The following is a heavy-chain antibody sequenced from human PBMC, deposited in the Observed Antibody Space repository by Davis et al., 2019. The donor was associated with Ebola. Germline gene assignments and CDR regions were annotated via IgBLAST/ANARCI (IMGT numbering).Heavy chain of an antibody. CDR1: GYTFREYY. J-gene: IGHJ6*04. CDR2: INPSAGDP. Sequence: AASVKVSCKASGYTFREYYIHWVRQAPGQGLEWMGLINPSAGDPRYAPRFRDRVTMTTDTSTSTAYMELTSLRSDDTAVYYCARDSSGTNYYYYGMDVWGKGTTVTVSS. CDR3: ARDSSGTNYYYYGMDV. D-gene: IGHD3-22*01. V-gene: IGHV1-46*01.